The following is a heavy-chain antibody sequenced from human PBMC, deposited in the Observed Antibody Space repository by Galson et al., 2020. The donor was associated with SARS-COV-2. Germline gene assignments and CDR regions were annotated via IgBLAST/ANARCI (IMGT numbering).Heavy chain of an antibody. V-gene: IGHV4-4*02. CDR2: IYHSGTT. D-gene: IGHD2-21*01. J-gene: IGHJ4*02. CDR3: ARSQFCGRGSCTTFGY. CDR1: GGSIISADW. Sequence: SETLSLTCVVSGGSIISADWWSWVRQPPGKGLEWIGEIYHSGTTNYNPSLKSRVTISVDISKNQFSLRLDSVNAADTAIYYCARSQFCGRGSCTTFGYWGQGTLVTGSS.